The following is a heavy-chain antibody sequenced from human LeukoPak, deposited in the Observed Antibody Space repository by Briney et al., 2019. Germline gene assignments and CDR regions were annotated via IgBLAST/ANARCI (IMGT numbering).Heavy chain of an antibody. CDR3: ASSMVRGVIMTY. CDR2: ISSSISSM. CDR1: GFTFSNYG. J-gene: IGHJ4*02. D-gene: IGHD3-10*01. V-gene: IGHV3-21*01. Sequence: GGSLRLSCAASGFTFSNYGMNWVRQAPGKGLEWVSSISSSISSMLYADSMKARFTISRDNAKNLLYLQMNSLRAEDTAVYYCASSMVRGVIMTYWGQGTLVTVSS.